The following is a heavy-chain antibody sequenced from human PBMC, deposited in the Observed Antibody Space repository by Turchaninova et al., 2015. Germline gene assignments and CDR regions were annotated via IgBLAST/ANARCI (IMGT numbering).Heavy chain of an antibody. D-gene: IGHD3-3*01. J-gene: IGHJ6*02. CDR1: VWSLSGYD. CDR3: ARGLRFSQWSNEILTYNFYGMDV. Sequence: QVQLQQWGAGLLKPWRTLSPITGAIVWSLSGYDWMGVRQSPEKVLEWIAEINNSGSTTYNPSLKTRVTSSVDTSNSQFSLRLKSVTAADTAVYYCARGLRFSQWSNEILTYNFYGMDVWGQGTAVNVSS. CDR2: INNSGST. V-gene: IGHV4-34*01.